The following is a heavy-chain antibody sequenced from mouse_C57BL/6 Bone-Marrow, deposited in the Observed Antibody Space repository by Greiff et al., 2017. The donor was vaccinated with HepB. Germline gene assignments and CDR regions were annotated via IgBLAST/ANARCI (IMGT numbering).Heavy chain of an antibody. V-gene: IGHV1-63*01. CDR2: IYPGGGYT. D-gene: IGHD1-1*02. Sequence: QVQLQQSGAELVRPGTSVKMSCKASGYTFTNYWIGWAKQRPGHGLEWIGDIYPGGGYTNYNEKFKGKATLTADKSSSTAYMQFSSLTSEDSAIYYCARYGDYAMDYWGQGTSVTVSS. CDR3: ARYGDYAMDY. CDR1: GYTFTNYW. J-gene: IGHJ4*01.